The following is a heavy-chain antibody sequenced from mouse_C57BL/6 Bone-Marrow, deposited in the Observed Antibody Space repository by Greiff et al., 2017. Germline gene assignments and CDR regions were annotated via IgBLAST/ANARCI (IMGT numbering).Heavy chain of an antibody. CDR2: ISSGGSYT. CDR3: ARPYYYGSSPFYWYFDV. V-gene: IGHV5-6*03. D-gene: IGHD1-1*01. Sequence: EVKVVESGGGLVQPGGSLKLSCAASGFTFSSYGMSWVRQTPDKRLEWVATISSGGSYTYYPDSVKGRFTISRDNAKNTLYLQMSSLKSEDTAMYYCARPYYYGSSPFYWYFDVWGTGTTVTVSS. CDR1: GFTFSSYG. J-gene: IGHJ1*03.